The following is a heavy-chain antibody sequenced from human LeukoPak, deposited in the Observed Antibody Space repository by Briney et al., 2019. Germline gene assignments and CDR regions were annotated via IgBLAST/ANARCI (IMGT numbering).Heavy chain of an antibody. J-gene: IGHJ4*02. Sequence: GGSLRLSCAASGFTVSNNYLSWVRQAPGKGVEWVSIIYTDGGTYYADSVKGRFTISRDNSKNTLYLQMNSLRADDTAVYYCARVGPDSGLGYWGQGTLVTVSS. CDR3: ARVGPDSGLGY. V-gene: IGHV3-53*01. D-gene: IGHD5-12*01. CDR2: IYTDGGT. CDR1: GFTVSNNY.